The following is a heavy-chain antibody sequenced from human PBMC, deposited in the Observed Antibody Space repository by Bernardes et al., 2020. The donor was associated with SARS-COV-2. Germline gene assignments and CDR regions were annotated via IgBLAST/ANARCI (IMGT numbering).Heavy chain of an antibody. CDR1: GFTFSSYG. CDR2: IWYDGSNK. Sequence: GGSLRLSCAASGFTFSSYGMHWVRQAPGKGLEWVAVIWYDGSNKYYADSVKGRFTISRDNSKNTLYLQMNSLRAEDTAVYYCARDNLLWFGESALYYYGMDVWGQGTTVTVSS. D-gene: IGHD3-10*01. CDR3: ARDNLLWFGESALYYYGMDV. J-gene: IGHJ6*02. V-gene: IGHV3-33*01.